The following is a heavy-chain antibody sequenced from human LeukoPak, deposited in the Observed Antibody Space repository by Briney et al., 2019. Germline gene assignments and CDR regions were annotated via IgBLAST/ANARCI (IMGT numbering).Heavy chain of an antibody. CDR1: GFTFSSYA. V-gene: IGHV3-30-3*01. J-gene: IGHJ4*02. CDR2: ISYDGSNK. D-gene: IGHD6-19*01. CDR3: ARGQWLVLRDYFDY. Sequence: PGGSLRLSCAASGFTFSSYAMHWVRQAPGKGLEWVAVISYDGSNKYYADSVEGRFTISRDNSKNTLYLQMNSLRAEDTAVYYCARGQWLVLRDYFDYWGQGTLVTVSS.